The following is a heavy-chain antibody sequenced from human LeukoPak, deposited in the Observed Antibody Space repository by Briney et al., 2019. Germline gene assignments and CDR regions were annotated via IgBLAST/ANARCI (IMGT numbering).Heavy chain of an antibody. CDR3: ARDTTIPYYYYGMDV. D-gene: IGHD2-2*02. V-gene: IGHV4-59*12. CDR1: GGSISSYY. Sequence: SETLSLTCTVSGGSISSYYWSWIRQPPGKGLEWIGYIYYSGSTNYNPSLKSRVTISVDTSKNQFSLKLSSVTAADTAVYYCARDTTIPYYYYGMDVWGQGTTVTVSS. J-gene: IGHJ6*02. CDR2: IYYSGST.